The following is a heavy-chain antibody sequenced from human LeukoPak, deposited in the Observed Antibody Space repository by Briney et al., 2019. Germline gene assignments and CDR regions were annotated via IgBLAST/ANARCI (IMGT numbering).Heavy chain of an antibody. CDR1: GFTVSSNY. CDR3: AKMVHTEQWLVPFDY. Sequence: PGGSLRLSCAASGFTVSSNYMSWVRQAPGKGLEWVSVIYSGGSTYYADSVKGRLTISRDNSKNTLYLQMNSLSAEDTAVYYCAKMVHTEQWLVPFDYWGQGTLVTVSS. CDR2: IYSGGST. V-gene: IGHV3-53*01. D-gene: IGHD6-19*01. J-gene: IGHJ4*02.